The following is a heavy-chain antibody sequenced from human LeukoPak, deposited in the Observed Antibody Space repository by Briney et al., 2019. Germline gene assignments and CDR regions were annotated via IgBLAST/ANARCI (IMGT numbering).Heavy chain of an antibody. Sequence: ASVKVSCKVSGYTFTDYYMHWVQQAPGKGLEWMGLVDPEDGETIYAEKFQGRVTITADTSTDTAYMELSSLRSENTAVYYCATVGYGDYHFDYWGQGTLVTVSS. D-gene: IGHD4-17*01. CDR3: ATVGYGDYHFDY. V-gene: IGHV1-69-2*01. CDR1: GYTFTDYY. CDR2: VDPEDGET. J-gene: IGHJ4*02.